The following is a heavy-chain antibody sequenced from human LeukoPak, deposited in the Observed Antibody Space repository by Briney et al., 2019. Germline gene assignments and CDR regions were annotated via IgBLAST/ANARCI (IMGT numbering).Heavy chain of an antibody. CDR2: ISWNSGSI. Sequence: GGSLRLSCAASGFTFDDYAMHWVRQAPGKGLEWVSGISWNSGSIGYADSVKGRFTISRDNAKNSLYLQMNSLRAEDTAVYHCARDGYYYDSSGLFDYWGQGTLVTVSS. CDR1: GFTFDDYA. J-gene: IGHJ4*02. CDR3: ARDGYYYDSSGLFDY. D-gene: IGHD3-22*01. V-gene: IGHV3-9*01.